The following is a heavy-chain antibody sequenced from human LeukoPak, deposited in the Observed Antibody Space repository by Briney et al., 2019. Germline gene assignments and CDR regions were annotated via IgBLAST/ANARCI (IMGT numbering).Heavy chain of an antibody. CDR3: AREGSKRAFDI. Sequence: PSETLSLTCTVSSGSISPYYWSWIRQPAGKGLEWIGRIYTSGSTNYNPSLKSRVTMSVDTSENQFSLKLSSVTAADTAVYYCAREGSKRAFDIWGQGTMVTVSS. V-gene: IGHV4-4*07. J-gene: IGHJ3*02. CDR1: SGSISPYY. CDR2: IYTSGST. D-gene: IGHD1-26*01.